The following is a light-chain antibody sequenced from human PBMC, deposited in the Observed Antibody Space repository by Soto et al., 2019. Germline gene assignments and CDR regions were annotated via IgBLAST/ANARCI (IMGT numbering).Light chain of an antibody. Sequence: ETVLTQSPGTLSLSPGERATLSCRASQRVSSNFLAWYQQKPGQAPRLLFYGASSRATGIPHRFSGSGSGTSFTLTISRLEPEDVAVYYCHMYSTSPWSFGQGSKVDI. CDR1: QRVSSNF. V-gene: IGKV3-20*01. J-gene: IGKJ1*01. CDR3: HMYSTSPWS. CDR2: GAS.